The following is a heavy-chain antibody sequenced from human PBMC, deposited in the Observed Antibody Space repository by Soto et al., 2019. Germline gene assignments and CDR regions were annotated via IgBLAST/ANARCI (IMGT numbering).Heavy chain of an antibody. J-gene: IGHJ2*01. Sequence: QVQLVESGGGVVQPGRSLRLSCAASGFTFSGYTMHWVRQAPGKGLEWVAVISSGGSTKYYADSVKGRFTISRDNSKNTLVLQMNSLRAEETAVYSCAKEGGFYYGFWYCDIWGRGNLVSVSS. CDR1: GFTFSGYT. D-gene: IGHD3-22*01. CDR3: AKEGGFYYGFWYCDI. CDR2: ISSGGSTK. V-gene: IGHV3-30-3*01.